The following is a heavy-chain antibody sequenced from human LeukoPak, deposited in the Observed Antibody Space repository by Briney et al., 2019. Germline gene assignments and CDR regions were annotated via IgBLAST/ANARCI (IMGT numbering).Heavy chain of an antibody. V-gene: IGHV3-48*01. CDR3: ARDAPQTGSLDY. Sequence: GGSLRLSCAASGFTFSSYTMNWVRQAPGKGLEWVSYISGSGDTTYYADSVQGRFTISRDNAKNSLYLQMNSLRAEDTAVYYCARDAPQTGSLDYWGQGTLVTVSS. D-gene: IGHD1-1*01. CDR1: GFTFSSYT. J-gene: IGHJ4*02. CDR2: ISGSGDTT.